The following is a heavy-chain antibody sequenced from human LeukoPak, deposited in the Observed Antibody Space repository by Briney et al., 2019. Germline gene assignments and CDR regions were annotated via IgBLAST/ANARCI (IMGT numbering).Heavy chain of an antibody. CDR2: INPSGGST. D-gene: IGHD5-24*01. CDR3: ARDSSRDGYNYGPYYFDY. V-gene: IGHV1-46*01. J-gene: IGHJ4*02. CDR1: GYTFTSYY. Sequence: ASVKVSCKASGYTFTSYYMHWVRQAPGQGLEWMGIINPSGGSTSYAQKFQGRVTMTRDTSTSTVCMELSSLRSEDTAVYYCARDSSRDGYNYGPYYFDYWGQGTLVTVSS.